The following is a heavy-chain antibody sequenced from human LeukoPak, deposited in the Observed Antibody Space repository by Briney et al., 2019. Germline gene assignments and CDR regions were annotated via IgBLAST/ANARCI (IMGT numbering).Heavy chain of an antibody. CDR3: AREPTYSSSWYTSCGY. V-gene: IGHV3-21*01. J-gene: IGHJ4*02. D-gene: IGHD6-13*01. CDR1: GFTFSSYS. CDR2: ISSSSSYI. Sequence: GGSLRLSCAASGFTFSSYSMNWVRQAPGKGLEWVSSISSSSSYIYYADSVKGRFTISRDNAKNSLYLQMNSLRAEDTAVYYCAREPTYSSSWYTSCGYWGQGTLITVSS.